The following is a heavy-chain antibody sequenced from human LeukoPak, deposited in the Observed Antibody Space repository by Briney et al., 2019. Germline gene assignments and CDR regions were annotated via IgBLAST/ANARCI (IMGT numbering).Heavy chain of an antibody. CDR3: ARDRGGSYSFSRYFDY. V-gene: IGHV4-34*01. CDR1: GGSFSGYY. J-gene: IGHJ4*02. D-gene: IGHD1-26*01. Sequence: SETLSLTCAVYGGSFSGYYWSWIRQPPGKGLEWIGEINHSGSTNYNPSLKSRVTISVDTSKNQFSLKLSSVTAADTAVYYCARDRGGSYSFSRYFDYWGQGTLATVSS. CDR2: INHSGST.